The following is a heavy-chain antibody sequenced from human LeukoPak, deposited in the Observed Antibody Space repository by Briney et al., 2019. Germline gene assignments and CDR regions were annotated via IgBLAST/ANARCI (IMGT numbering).Heavy chain of an antibody. Sequence: ASVKVSCKASGYTFTSYGISWVRQAPGQGLELMGWISAYNGNTNYAQKLQGRVTMTTDTSTSTAYMELRSLRSDDTAVYYCASPGYYDILTGYYMGFDYWGQGTLVTVSS. V-gene: IGHV1-18*01. CDR1: GYTFTSYG. J-gene: IGHJ4*02. CDR3: ASPGYYDILTGYYMGFDY. CDR2: ISAYNGNT. D-gene: IGHD3-9*01.